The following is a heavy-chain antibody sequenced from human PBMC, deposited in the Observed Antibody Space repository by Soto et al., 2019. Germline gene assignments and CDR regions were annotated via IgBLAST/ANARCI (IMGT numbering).Heavy chain of an antibody. CDR2: IFYDGSNK. CDR3: ARGAGGSAAALDI. V-gene: IGHV3-33*01. CDR1: GFTFSIYG. D-gene: IGHD1-26*01. Sequence: GGSLRLSCAASGFTFSIYGMHWVRQAPGKGLECVAFIFYDGSNKYYADSVEGRFTISRDNSKNTVYLQMSSLRAEDTAVYYSARGAGGSAAALDIGGQGAMVPVS. J-gene: IGHJ3*02.